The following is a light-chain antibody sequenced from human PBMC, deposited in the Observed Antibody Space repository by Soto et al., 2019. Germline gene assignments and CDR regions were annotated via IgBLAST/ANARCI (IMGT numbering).Light chain of an antibody. CDR2: EGS. V-gene: IGLV2-23*01. CDR3: CSYAGSSTFVV. Sequence: QSALTQPASVSGSPGQSITISCTGTSSDVGSYNLVSWYQQHPGKAPKLMIYEGSKRPSGVSNRFSGTKSGNTASLTNSGAQAEDEADYYCCSYAGSSTFVVFGGGTKLTVL. CDR1: SSDVGSYNL. J-gene: IGLJ2*01.